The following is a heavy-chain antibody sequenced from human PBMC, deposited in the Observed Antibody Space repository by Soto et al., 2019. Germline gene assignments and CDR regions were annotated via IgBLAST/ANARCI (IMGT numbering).Heavy chain of an antibody. CDR1: GYSFTSYW. CDR2: IYPGDSDT. Sequence: PGESLKISCKGSGYSFTSYWIGWVRQMPGKGLEWMGIIYPGDSDTRYSPSFQGQVTISADKSISTAYLQWSSLKASDTAMYYCARPEYYYDSSGYSLGAFDIWGQGTMVTVS. J-gene: IGHJ3*02. CDR3: ARPEYYYDSSGYSLGAFDI. D-gene: IGHD3-22*01. V-gene: IGHV5-51*01.